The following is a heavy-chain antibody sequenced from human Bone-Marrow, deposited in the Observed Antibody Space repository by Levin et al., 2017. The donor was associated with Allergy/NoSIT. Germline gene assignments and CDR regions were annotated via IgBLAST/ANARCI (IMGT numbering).Heavy chain of an antibody. J-gene: IGHJ6*02. D-gene: IGHD4-11*01. CDR3: VVNYYSQYYYYYGLDV. Sequence: ASVKVSCKASGYSISSYDINWVRQATGQGLEWMGWMKPESGNTGYAQKFQGRVTMTWTTSTSTAYLELSSLTSEDTAVYYCVVNYYSQYYYYYGLDVWGQGTRVTVSS. CDR1: GYSISSYD. CDR2: MKPESGNT. V-gene: IGHV1-8*01.